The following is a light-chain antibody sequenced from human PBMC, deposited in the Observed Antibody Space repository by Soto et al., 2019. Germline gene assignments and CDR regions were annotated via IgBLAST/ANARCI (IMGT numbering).Light chain of an antibody. CDR2: GAS. J-gene: IGKJ1*01. Sequence: EIVMAQSPATLSVSPGERATLSCRASQSVSGNLARYQQKPGQAPRLLIYGASTRATGIPARFSGSGSGTECTVTISSLQSEDFAVYYCQQYNNWPPAFGQGTKVEIK. V-gene: IGKV3-15*01. CDR3: QQYNNWPPA. CDR1: QSVSGN.